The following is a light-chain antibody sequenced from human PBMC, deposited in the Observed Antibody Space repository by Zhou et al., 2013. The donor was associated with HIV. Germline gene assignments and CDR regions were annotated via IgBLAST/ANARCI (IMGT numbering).Light chain of an antibody. Sequence: IQMTQSPYSLSASVGDRVTVTCRTRQDIGIFLNWYQQKPGEAPKLLIYGASNLESGVPPRFSGSGSRTVFTLTISSLQPEDLATYFCQQSYSTPYSFGQGTKLEI. CDR3: QQSYSTPYS. J-gene: IGKJ2*03. V-gene: IGKV1-39*01. CDR2: GAS. CDR1: QDIGIF.